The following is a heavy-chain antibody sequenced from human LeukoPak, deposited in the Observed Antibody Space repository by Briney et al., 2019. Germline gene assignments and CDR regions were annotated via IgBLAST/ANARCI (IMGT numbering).Heavy chain of an antibody. CDR1: GYSFTSHW. V-gene: IGHV5-51*01. CDR2: IYPGDSDT. Sequence: GESLKISCKGSGYSFTSHWIGWVRQMPGKGLEWMGIIYPGDSDTRYSPSFQGQVTISADKSISTAYLQWSSLKASDTAMYYCARQIFYYDSSGYYSQRSHAFDIWGQGTMVTVSS. D-gene: IGHD3-22*01. CDR3: ARQIFYYDSSGYYSQRSHAFDI. J-gene: IGHJ3*02.